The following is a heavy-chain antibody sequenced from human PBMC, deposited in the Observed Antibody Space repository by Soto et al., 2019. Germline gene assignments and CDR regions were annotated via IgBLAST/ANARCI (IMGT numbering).Heavy chain of an antibody. J-gene: IGHJ6*02. CDR1: GGSISSSNW. CDR2: IYHSGST. V-gene: IGHV4-4*02. D-gene: IGHD3-10*01. CDR3: ARDWTMVRGVILYYGMDV. Sequence: PSETLSLTCAVSGGSISSSNWWSWVRQPPGKGPEWIGEIYHSGSTNYNPSLKSRVTISVDKSKNQFSLKLSSVTAADTAVYYCARDWTMVRGVILYYGMDVWGQGTTVTVSS.